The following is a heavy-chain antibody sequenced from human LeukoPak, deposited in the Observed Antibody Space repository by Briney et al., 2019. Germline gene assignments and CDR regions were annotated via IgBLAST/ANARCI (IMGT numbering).Heavy chain of an antibody. V-gene: IGHV1-18*01. CDR2: ISANTGDT. J-gene: IGHJ5*02. Sequence: GASVKVSCKASGYPFSTYGFIWVRQAPGVGLEWMGWISANTGDTKSAQKFKGRVTITTNTGTSTSYMEWRSLRSDDTATYYWARVVGDRADTWGQGTLGTVSS. CDR3: ARVVGDRADT. CDR1: GYPFSTYG. D-gene: IGHD2-21*01.